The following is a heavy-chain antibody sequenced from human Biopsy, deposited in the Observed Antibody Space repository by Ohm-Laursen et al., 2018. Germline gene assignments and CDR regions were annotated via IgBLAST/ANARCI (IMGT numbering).Heavy chain of an antibody. D-gene: IGHD3-3*01. CDR3: ARTPRDSFWSGSYKRGLWFDP. Sequence: TLSLTCTVSGGSISSDYWSWIRQSPRKGLEWIGHISDRGTTNYNPSLRGRVTISVDTSKNQFSLQVNSVTAADTAVYYCARTPRDSFWSGSYKRGLWFDPWGQGTLVIVSS. CDR1: GGSISSDY. V-gene: IGHV4-59*01. CDR2: ISDRGTT. J-gene: IGHJ5*02.